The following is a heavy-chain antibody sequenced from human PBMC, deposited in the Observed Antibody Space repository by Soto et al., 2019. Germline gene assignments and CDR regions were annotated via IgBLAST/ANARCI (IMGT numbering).Heavy chain of an antibody. D-gene: IGHD7-27*01. Sequence: QITLKESGPTRVKPTQTLTLTCTLSGFSLNTAGGGVVWIRQPPGKALEWLALIYWNDDKRYSPSLNNRLTNTRDTSRNQVVLTMTNMAPDDTGTYYCAHRPNWGINGLGAWGQGTSVTVSS. CDR2: IYWNDDK. J-gene: IGHJ6*02. CDR3: AHRPNWGINGLGA. V-gene: IGHV2-5*01. CDR1: GFSLNTAGGG.